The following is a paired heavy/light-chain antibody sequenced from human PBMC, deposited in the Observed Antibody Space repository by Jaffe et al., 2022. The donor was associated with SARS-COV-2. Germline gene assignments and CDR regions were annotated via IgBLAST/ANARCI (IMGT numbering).Light chain of an antibody. CDR2: WAS. Sequence: DIVMTQSPKSLAVSLGERATMNCKSSQSILHNSINKNYLAWYQQKRGQPPKLLIYWASTRESGVPDRFSGSGSGTNFNLTISSLQAEDVAVYYCQQYYITPSITFGQGTRLEIK. J-gene: IGKJ5*01. CDR1: QSILHNSINKNY. CDR3: QQYYITPSIT. V-gene: IGKV4-1*01.
Heavy chain of an antibody. D-gene: IGHD2-2*01. CDR3: AKDVISTTTRYFDS. CDR1: GFTIKNYA. J-gene: IGHJ4*01. Sequence: EVQLLESGGGLVRPEGSLRLSCVGSGFTIKNYAMSWVRQAPGQGPEWVSTIAGASGGTYYATSVKGRFTISSDNSKNTVYLEMNDLRAGDSALYFCAKDVISTTTRYFDSWGPGTLVIVSS. CDR2: IAGASGGT. V-gene: IGHV3-23*01.